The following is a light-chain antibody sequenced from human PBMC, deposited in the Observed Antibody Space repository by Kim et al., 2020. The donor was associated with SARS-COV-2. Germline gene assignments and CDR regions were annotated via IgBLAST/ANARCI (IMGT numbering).Light chain of an antibody. Sequence: SASVGDRVTITCRASQSISTWLAWYQQKPGKAPKLLIYKASSLESGVPSTFSGSGSGTEFTLTISSLQPDDFATYYCQQYSSNLYTFGQGTKLEI. V-gene: IGKV1-5*03. CDR2: KAS. J-gene: IGKJ2*01. CDR3: QQYSSNLYT. CDR1: QSISTW.